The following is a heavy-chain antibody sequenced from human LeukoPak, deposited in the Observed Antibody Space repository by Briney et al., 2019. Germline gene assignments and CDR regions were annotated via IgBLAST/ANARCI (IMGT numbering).Heavy chain of an antibody. Sequence: SETLSLTCTVSGASVSSASYWTWIRQPPGKGVEWIAHIYNGVNTNYNPSLKSRVTISVDTSKNQFSLKLSSVTAADTAVYYCASLNYDVPYYYYGMDVWGQGTTVTVSS. CDR1: GASVSSASY. CDR2: IYNGVNT. CDR3: ASLNYDVPYYYYGMDV. D-gene: IGHD1-7*01. J-gene: IGHJ6*02. V-gene: IGHV4-61*01.